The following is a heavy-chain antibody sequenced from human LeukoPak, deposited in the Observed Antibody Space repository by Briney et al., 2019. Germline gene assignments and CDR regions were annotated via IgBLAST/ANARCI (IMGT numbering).Heavy chain of an antibody. CDR3: AKEMYYYGSGSSSDY. V-gene: IGHV3-23*01. Sequence: GGSLRLSCAASGFTFSNYGMRWVSQAPGKGREGGSGISGSGGSTYYADSVKGRFTISRDNSKNTLYLQMNSLTAEDTAVFYCAKEMYYYGSGSSSDYWGQGTLVTVSS. D-gene: IGHD3-10*01. CDR2: ISGSGGST. CDR1: GFTFSNYG. J-gene: IGHJ4*02.